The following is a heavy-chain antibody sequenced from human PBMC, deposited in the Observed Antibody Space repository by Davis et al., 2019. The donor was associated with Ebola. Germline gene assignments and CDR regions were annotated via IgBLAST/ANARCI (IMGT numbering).Heavy chain of an antibody. J-gene: IGHJ3*02. V-gene: IGHV3-21*01. D-gene: IGHD3-16*01. CDR1: GFTFSSYS. CDR3: ARDRNDYVTAFDI. CDR2: ISSSSSYI. Sequence: GESLKISCAASGFTFSSYSMNWVRQAPGKGLEWVSSISSSSSYIYYADSAKGRFTISRDNAKNSLYLQMNSLRAEDTAVYYCARDRNDYVTAFDIWGQGTMVTVSS.